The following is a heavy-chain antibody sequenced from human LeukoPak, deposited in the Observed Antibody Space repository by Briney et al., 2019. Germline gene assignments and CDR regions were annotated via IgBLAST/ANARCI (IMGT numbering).Heavy chain of an antibody. Sequence: PGRSLRLSCAASGFNFDDYAMHWVRQAPGKGLEWVSGISWNSGSIGYADSVKGRFTISRDNAKNSLYLQMNSLRAEDTALYYCAKDLTSTVTTPGYFDYWGQGTLVTVSS. J-gene: IGHJ4*02. CDR3: AKDLTSTVTTPGYFDY. V-gene: IGHV3-9*01. CDR2: ISWNSGSI. CDR1: GFNFDDYA. D-gene: IGHD4-17*01.